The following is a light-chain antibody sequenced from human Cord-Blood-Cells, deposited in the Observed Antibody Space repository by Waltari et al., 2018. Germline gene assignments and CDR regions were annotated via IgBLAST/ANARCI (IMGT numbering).Light chain of an antibody. CDR2: DVS. V-gene: IGLV2-14*01. CDR3: SSYTSSSSWV. J-gene: IGLJ3*02. CDR1: SSDVGGYNY. Sequence: QSALTQPASVSGSPGQSITISCTGTSSDVGGYNYFSWYQQHPGKAPKLMIYDVSKRPSGVSNRFSGSKSGNTASLTISGLQAEDEADYYCSSYTSSSSWVIGGGTKLTVL.